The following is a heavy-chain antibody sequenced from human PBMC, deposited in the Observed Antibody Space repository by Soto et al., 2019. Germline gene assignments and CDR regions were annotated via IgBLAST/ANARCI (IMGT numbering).Heavy chain of an antibody. J-gene: IGHJ4*02. D-gene: IGHD4-17*01. CDR2: IYYSGST. CDR3: ASITVTNVHLSY. CDR1: GGSISSGDYY. V-gene: IGHV4-30-4*01. Sequence: SETLSLTCTVSGGSISSGDYYWSWIRQPPGKGLEWIGYIYYSGSTYYNPSLKSRVTISVDTSKNQFSLKLSSVTAADTAVYYCASITVTNVHLSYWGQGTLVTVSS.